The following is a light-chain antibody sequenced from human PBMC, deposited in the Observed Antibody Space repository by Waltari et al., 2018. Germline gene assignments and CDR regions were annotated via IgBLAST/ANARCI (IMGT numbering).Light chain of an antibody. V-gene: IGKV3-15*01. Sequence: EIVMTQSPATLSVSPGERATLSCVASQSISTNLAWYQQKPGQAPRLLIHGASIRATGVPARFSGSGSGTEFTLTISSLQSEDFAVYYCQQYNKWPPYTFGQGTKLEIK. CDR2: GAS. CDR3: QQYNKWPPYT. J-gene: IGKJ2*01. CDR1: QSISTN.